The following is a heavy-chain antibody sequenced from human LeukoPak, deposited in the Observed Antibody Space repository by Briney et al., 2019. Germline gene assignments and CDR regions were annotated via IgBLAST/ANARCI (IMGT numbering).Heavy chain of an antibody. Sequence: SETLSLTCTVSGGSISSSSYYWGWIRQPPGKGLEWIGSIYYSGSTYYNPSLKSRVTISVDTSKNQFSLKLSSVTAADTAVYYCARRTVDYSNYFDYWGQGTLVPVSS. CDR1: GGSISSSSYY. J-gene: IGHJ4*02. D-gene: IGHD4-11*01. CDR3: ARRTVDYSNYFDY. V-gene: IGHV4-39*01. CDR2: IYYSGST.